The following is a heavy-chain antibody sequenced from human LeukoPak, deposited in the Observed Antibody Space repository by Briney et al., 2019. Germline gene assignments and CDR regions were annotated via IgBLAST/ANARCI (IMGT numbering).Heavy chain of an antibody. D-gene: IGHD3-22*01. CDR2: IYRGGST. J-gene: IGHJ5*02. CDR1: GFTFSSNY. V-gene: IGHV3-66*02. Sequence: GGSLRLSCAASGFTFSSNYMSWVRQAPGKGLEWVAVIYRGGSTYYADSVKGRFTISRDNAKNTLYLQMNSLRAEDTAVYYCARDHYDSSGYYYAGWFDPWGQGALVTVSS. CDR3: ARDHYDSSGYYYAGWFDP.